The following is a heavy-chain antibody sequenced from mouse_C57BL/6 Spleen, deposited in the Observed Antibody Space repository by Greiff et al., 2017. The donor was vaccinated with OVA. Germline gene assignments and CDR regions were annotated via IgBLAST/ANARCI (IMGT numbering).Heavy chain of an antibody. D-gene: IGHD1-1*01. Sequence: VQLQQSGAELARPGASVKMSCKASGYTFTSYTMHWVKQRPGQGLEWIGYINPSSGYTKYNQKFKDKATLTADKSSSTAYMQLSSLTSEDSAVYYCARELAGSSPCYFDYWGQGTTLTVSS. CDR1: GYTFTSYT. J-gene: IGHJ2*01. CDR3: ARELAGSSPCYFDY. CDR2: INPSSGYT. V-gene: IGHV1-4*01.